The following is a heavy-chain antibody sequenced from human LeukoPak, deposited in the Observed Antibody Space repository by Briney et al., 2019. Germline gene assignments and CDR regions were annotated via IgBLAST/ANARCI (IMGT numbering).Heavy chain of an antibody. D-gene: IGHD4-17*01. Sequence: GGSLRLSCAASGFTFNTYTMNWVRQAPGQGLEWVSSISSSNNYIYSTDSVRGRFTISRDNAKNSLSLQMNSLRAEDTAFYYCARGPTTVTTIWYFDYWGQGTLVTVSS. CDR1: GFTFNTYT. J-gene: IGHJ4*02. V-gene: IGHV3-21*01. CDR2: ISSSNNYI. CDR3: ARGPTTVTTIWYFDY.